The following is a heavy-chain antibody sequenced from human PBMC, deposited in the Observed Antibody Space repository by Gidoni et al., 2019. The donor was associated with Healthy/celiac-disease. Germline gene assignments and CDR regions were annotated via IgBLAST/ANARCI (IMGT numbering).Heavy chain of an antibody. CDR3: ARDRDSNSDYYYYGMDV. CDR1: GGTVSSYA. D-gene: IGHD4-4*01. J-gene: IGHJ6*02. CDR2: IIPIFGTA. Sequence: QVQLVQSGAEVKKPGSSVKVSCKASGGTVSSYAISWVRQAPGQGLEWMGGIIPIFGTANYAQKFQGRVTITADKSTSTAYMELSSLRSEDTAVYYCARDRDSNSDYYYYGMDVWGQGTTVTVSS. V-gene: IGHV1-69*06.